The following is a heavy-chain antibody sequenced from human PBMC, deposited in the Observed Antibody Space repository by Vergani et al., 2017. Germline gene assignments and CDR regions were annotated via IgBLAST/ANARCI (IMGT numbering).Heavy chain of an antibody. CDR3: ARTFYDSSGYYLKVGYYYYYMDV. J-gene: IGHJ6*03. D-gene: IGHD3-22*01. CDR1: GGTFSSYA. V-gene: IGHV1-69*01. CDR2: IIPIFGTA. Sequence: QVQLVQSGAEVKKPGSSVKVSCKASGGTFSSYAISWVRQAPGQGLEWMGGIIPIFGTANYAQKFQGRVTLTADESTSTAYMELSSPRSEDTAVYYCARTFYDSSGYYLKVGYYYYYMDVWGKGTTVTVSS.